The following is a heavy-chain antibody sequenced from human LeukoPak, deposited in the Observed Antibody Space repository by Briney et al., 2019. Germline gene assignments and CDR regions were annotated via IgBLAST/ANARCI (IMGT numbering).Heavy chain of an antibody. CDR2: INPSGGST. V-gene: IGHV1-46*01. CDR1: GYTFTSYY. J-gene: IGHJ4*02. D-gene: IGHD2/OR15-2a*01. Sequence: ASVKVSCKASGYTFTSYYMHWVRQAPGQGLEWMGIINPSGGSTSYAQKFQGRVTMTRDTSTSTAYMELRSLRSDDTAVYYCARDRGHCDSISCPVDYWGQGTLVTVSS. CDR3: ARDRGHCDSISCPVDY.